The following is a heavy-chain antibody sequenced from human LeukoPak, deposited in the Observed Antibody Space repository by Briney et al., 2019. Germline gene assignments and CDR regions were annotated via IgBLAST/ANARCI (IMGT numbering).Heavy chain of an antibody. CDR2: ISDSGGST. V-gene: IGHV3-23*01. D-gene: IGHD3-22*01. Sequence: PGGSLRLSCAASGFTFSSYAMSWVRQAPGKGLEWVSAISDSGGSTYYADSVKGRFTISRDNSKNTLYLQMNSLRAEDTAVYYCAKLHYYDSSGYPYDAFDIWGQGTMVTVSS. CDR3: AKLHYYDSSGYPYDAFDI. J-gene: IGHJ3*02. CDR1: GFTFSSYA.